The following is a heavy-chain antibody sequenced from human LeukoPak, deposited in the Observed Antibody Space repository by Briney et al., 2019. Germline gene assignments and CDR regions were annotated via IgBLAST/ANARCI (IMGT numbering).Heavy chain of an antibody. D-gene: IGHD6-13*01. V-gene: IGHV4-30-2*01. CDR3: VRERYSRLYYFDY. CDR1: GGSISSGGYY. J-gene: IGHJ4*02. CDR2: IYHSGST. Sequence: PSETLSLTCTVSGGSISSGGYYWSWIRQPPGKGLEWIGYIYHSGSTYYNPSLKSRVTISVDRSKNQFSLKLSSVTAADTAVYYCVRERYSRLYYFDYWGQGTLVTVSS.